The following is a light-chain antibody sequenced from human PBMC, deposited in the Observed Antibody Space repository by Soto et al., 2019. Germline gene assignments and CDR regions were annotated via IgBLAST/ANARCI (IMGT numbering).Light chain of an antibody. CDR2: EAS. Sequence: VVITQSPLSLPVTLAPPASISCRSNQSLVHSDGSAYFGWYQQRPGQAPRRLIYEASNRDTGVPARFSGSGSGTDFALNISRVEAEDVAVYYCLQGTHWPITFGQGTRLEIK. V-gene: IGKV2-30*02. CDR1: QSLVHSDGSAY. CDR3: LQGTHWPIT. J-gene: IGKJ5*01.